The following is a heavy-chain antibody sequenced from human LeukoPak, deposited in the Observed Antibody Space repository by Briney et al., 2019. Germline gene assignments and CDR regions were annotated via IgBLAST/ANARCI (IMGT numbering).Heavy chain of an antibody. Sequence: GGSLRLSCVASGFTFINYALSWVRRAPGTGPKGGSGIGGSGGTTYYADSVKGRFTISRDNSKNTLFLQMNSLRPEDSALYYCAKGTTAGGGGSTSFDYWGQGTLVTVSS. J-gene: IGHJ4*02. CDR1: GFTFINYA. CDR3: AKGTTAGGGGSTSFDY. V-gene: IGHV3-23*01. CDR2: IGGSGGTT. D-gene: IGHD4-11*01.